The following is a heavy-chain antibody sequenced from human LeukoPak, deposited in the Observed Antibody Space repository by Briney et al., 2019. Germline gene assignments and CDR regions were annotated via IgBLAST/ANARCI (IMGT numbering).Heavy chain of an antibody. V-gene: IGHV4-59*12. CDR1: GGSISSYY. Sequence: SETLSLTCTVSGGSISSYYWSWIRQPPGKGLEWIGYIFYSGRTNYNPALKGRVTISADTSKNQFSLKLSSVTAADTAVYYCARPYYSSSWGDNWFDPWGQGTLVTVSS. J-gene: IGHJ5*02. CDR2: IFYSGRT. CDR3: ARPYYSSSWGDNWFDP. D-gene: IGHD6-13*01.